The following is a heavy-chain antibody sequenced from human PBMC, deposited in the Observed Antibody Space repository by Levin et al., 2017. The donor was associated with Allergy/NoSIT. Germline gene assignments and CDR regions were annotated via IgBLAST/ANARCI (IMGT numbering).Heavy chain of an antibody. CDR3: ARGLDDILTGRRGLWYFDY. J-gene: IGHJ4*02. V-gene: IGHV4-34*01. Sequence: GSLRLSCAVYGGSFSGYYWSWIRQPPGKGLEWIGEINHSGSTNYNPSLKSRVTISVDTSKNQFSLKLSSVTAADTAVYYCARGLDDILTGRRGLWYFDYWGQGTLVTVSS. D-gene: IGHD3-9*01. CDR1: GGSFSGYY. CDR2: INHSGST.